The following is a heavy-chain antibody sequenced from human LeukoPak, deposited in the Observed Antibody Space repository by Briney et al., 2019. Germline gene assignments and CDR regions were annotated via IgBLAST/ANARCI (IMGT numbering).Heavy chain of an antibody. CDR3: AKGSYYDPSNYPYDYYYYMDV. V-gene: IGHV3-23*01. CDR1: GLTFSNYA. J-gene: IGHJ6*03. Sequence: PGGSLRLSRAASGLTFSNYAMTWVRQAPGKGLEGVAAINGRAVSTHYSDSVRGRFTISRDNSKNTLYLHMNSLRVEDTALYYCAKGSYYDPSNYPYDYYYYMDVWGKGTTVTVSS. D-gene: IGHD3-22*01. CDR2: INGRAVST.